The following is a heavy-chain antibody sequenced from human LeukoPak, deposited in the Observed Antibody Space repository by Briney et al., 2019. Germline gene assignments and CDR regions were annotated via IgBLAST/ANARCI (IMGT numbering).Heavy chain of an antibody. J-gene: IGHJ4*02. V-gene: IGHV3-30-3*01. CDR2: ISYDGSNK. Sequence: GGSLRLSCAASGFTFSSYAMHWVRQAPGKGLEWVAVISYDGSNKYYADSVKGRFTISRDNSKNTLYLQMNSLRAEDTAVYYCARVRQLVPDYWGQGTLVTVSS. D-gene: IGHD6-6*01. CDR3: ARVRQLVPDY. CDR1: GFTFSSYA.